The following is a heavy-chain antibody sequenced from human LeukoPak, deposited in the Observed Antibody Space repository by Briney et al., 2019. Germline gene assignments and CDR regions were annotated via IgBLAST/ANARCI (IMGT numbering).Heavy chain of an antibody. CDR1: GFTFSDYY. D-gene: IGHD1-14*01. CDR2: ISNSGSTI. J-gene: IGHJ4*02. V-gene: IGHV3-11*04. CDR3: ARVAVYGRPITY. Sequence: PGGSLRLSCAASGFTFSDYYMSWIRQAPGKGLEWVSYISNSGSTIYYADSVKGRFTISRDNAKNSLFLQMNSLRDEDTAVYYCARVAVYGRPITYWGQGTLVTVSS.